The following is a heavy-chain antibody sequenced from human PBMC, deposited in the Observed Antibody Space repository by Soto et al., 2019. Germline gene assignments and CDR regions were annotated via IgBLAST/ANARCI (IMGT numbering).Heavy chain of an antibody. D-gene: IGHD6-6*01. CDR1: GGTFSSYA. CDR2: IIPIFGTA. J-gene: IGHJ3*02. V-gene: IGHV1-69*01. CDR3: ARGLIAARRDYCDI. Sequence: QVQLVQSGAEVKNPGSSVKVSCKASGGTFSSYAISWVRQAPGQGLEWMGGIIPIFGTANYAQKFQGRVTITADESTSAAYMELSSLRSEDTAVYYCARGLIAARRDYCDIWGHGKMVTVSS.